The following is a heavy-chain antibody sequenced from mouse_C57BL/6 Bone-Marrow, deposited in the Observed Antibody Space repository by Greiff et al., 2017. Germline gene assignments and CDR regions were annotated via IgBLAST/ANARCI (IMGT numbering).Heavy chain of an antibody. D-gene: IGHD1-1*01. Sequence: LVESGAELARPGASVKLSCKASGYTFTSYGISWVKQRTGQGLEWIGEIYPRSGNTYYNEKFKGKDTLTADKSSSTAYMELRSLTSEDSAVXFFARSPYYYGSIYYAMDYGGQGTSVTVSS. CDR1: GYTFTSYG. CDR3: ARSPYYYGSIYYAMDY. J-gene: IGHJ4*01. V-gene: IGHV1-81*01. CDR2: IYPRSGNT.